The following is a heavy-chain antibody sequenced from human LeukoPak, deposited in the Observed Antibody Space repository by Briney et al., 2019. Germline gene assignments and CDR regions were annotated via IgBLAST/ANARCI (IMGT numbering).Heavy chain of an antibody. CDR2: IYYSGIT. CDR3: ARVGSYGYYYYYMDV. V-gene: IGHV4-59*01. J-gene: IGHJ6*03. D-gene: IGHD5-18*01. Sequence: SETLSLTCSVSGGSISSYYWSWIRQPPGKGLEWLGYIYYSGITNYNPSLKSRVTISVDTSKNQFSLKLSSVTAADTAVYYCARVGSYGYYYYYMDVWGKGTTVTVSS. CDR1: GGSISSYY.